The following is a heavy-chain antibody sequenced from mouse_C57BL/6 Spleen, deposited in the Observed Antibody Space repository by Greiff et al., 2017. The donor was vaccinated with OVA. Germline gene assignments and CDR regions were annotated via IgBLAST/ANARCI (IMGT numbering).Heavy chain of an antibody. CDR1: GFTFSDYG. Sequence: EVMLVESGGGLVKPGGSLKLSCAASGFTFSDYGMHWVRQAPEKGLEWVAYISSGSSTIYYADTVKGRFTISRDNAKNTLFLQMTSLRSEYTAMYYCARRDDYGAYYAMDYWGQGTSVTVSS. CDR3: ARRDDYGAYYAMDY. D-gene: IGHD2-4*01. V-gene: IGHV5-17*01. J-gene: IGHJ4*01. CDR2: ISSGSSTI.